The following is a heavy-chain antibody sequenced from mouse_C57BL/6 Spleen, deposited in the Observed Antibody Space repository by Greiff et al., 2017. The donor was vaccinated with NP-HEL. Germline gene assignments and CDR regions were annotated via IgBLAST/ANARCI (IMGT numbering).Heavy chain of an antibody. D-gene: IGHD1-1*01. Sequence: VQLQQPGAELVMPGASVKLSCKASGYTFTSYWMPWVKQRPGQGLEWIGEIDPSDSYTNYNQKFKGKSTLTVDKSSSTAYMQLSSLTSEDYSVYYCARATEGYFDYWGQGTTLTVSS. CDR3: ARATEGYFDY. CDR2: IDPSDSYT. V-gene: IGHV1-69*01. J-gene: IGHJ2*01. CDR1: GYTFTSYW.